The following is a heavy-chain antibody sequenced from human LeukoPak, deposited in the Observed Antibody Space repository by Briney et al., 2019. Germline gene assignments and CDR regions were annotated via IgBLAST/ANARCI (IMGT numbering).Heavy chain of an antibody. CDR3: ARDTLNYDTSGYYY. V-gene: IGHV3-48*01. Sequence: GGSLRLSCAASGFTFSNYGMNWVRQAPGKGLEWVSYLSGSSNSIYYSDSVKGRFTISRDNAKNSLYLQMDSLRAEDTAVYYCARDTLNYDTSGYYYWGQGILVTVSS. CDR2: LSGSSNSI. J-gene: IGHJ4*02. D-gene: IGHD3-22*01. CDR1: GFTFSNYG.